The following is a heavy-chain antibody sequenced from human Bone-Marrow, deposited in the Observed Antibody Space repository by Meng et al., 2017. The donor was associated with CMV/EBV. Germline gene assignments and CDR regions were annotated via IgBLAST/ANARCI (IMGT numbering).Heavy chain of an antibody. CDR3: ARASVLMVIYYYGMDV. V-gene: IGHV3-21*01. J-gene: IGHJ6*02. CDR2: ISSSSSYI. CDR1: GFTFSSYS. D-gene: IGHD2-8*01. Sequence: GESLKISCAASGFTFSSYSMNWVRQAPGKGLEWVSSISSSSSYIYYADSVKGRFTISRDNAKNSLHLQMNSLRAEDTAVYYCARASVLMVIYYYGMDVWGQGTTVTVSS.